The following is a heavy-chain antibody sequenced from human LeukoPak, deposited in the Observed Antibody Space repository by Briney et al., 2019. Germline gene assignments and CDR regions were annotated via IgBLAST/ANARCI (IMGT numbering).Heavy chain of an antibody. CDR2: LNPTYDIP. V-gene: IGHV1-46*01. D-gene: IGHD5-12*01. CDR1: GYTFSNYC. J-gene: IGHJ6*03. Sequence: ASVKVSCKASGYTFSNYCMHWVRQAPGQGLEWMGILNPTYDIPIYAQKFEGRVTMTRDMSTSTVYMELRSLRSDDTAVYYCARFIVATINYYYYYYMDVWGKGTTVTDSS. CDR3: ARFIVATINYYYYYYMDV.